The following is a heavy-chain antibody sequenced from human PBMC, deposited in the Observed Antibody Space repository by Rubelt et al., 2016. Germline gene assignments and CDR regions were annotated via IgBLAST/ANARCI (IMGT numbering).Heavy chain of an antibody. Sequence: QVQLQESGPGLVKPSQTLSLTCTVSGGSISSGGYYWSWIRQHPGKGLEWIGYIYYSGSTYYHPSLNSRVTISVETSKNQFSLKLSSVTAADTAVYYCAGGDYDSSGYGGYWGQGTLVTVSS. CDR1: GGSISSGGYY. J-gene: IGHJ4*02. V-gene: IGHV4-31*03. CDR3: AGGDYDSSGYGGY. D-gene: IGHD3-22*01. CDR2: IYYSGST.